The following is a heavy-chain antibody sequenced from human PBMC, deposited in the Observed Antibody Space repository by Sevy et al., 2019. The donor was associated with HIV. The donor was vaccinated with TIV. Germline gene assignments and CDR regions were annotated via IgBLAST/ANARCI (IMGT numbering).Heavy chain of an antibody. V-gene: IGHV3-7*03. J-gene: IGHJ4*02. D-gene: IGHD6-13*01. Sequence: GALRLSCAASGFSLSSNWMSWVRQAPGKGLEWLANIKQDGSEKFYVDSVKGRFTISRDNAMNSLFLDMHSLRVEDTAIYFCARDSDRSSYFADWGQGTLVTVSS. CDR2: IKQDGSEK. CDR3: ARDSDRSSYFAD. CDR1: GFSLSSNW.